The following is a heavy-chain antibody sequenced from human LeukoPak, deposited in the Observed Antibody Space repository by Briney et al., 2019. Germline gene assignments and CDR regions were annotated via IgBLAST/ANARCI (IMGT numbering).Heavy chain of an antibody. J-gene: IGHJ4*02. CDR3: AREEERAAYFDY. Sequence: PSETLSLTCAVYGGSFSGYYWSWIRQPPGKGLEWIEEINHSGSTNYNPSLKSRVTISVDTSKNQFSLKLSSVTAADTAVYYCAREEERAAYFDYWGQGTLVTVSS. V-gene: IGHV4-34*01. D-gene: IGHD2-15*01. CDR1: GGSFSGYY. CDR2: INHSGST.